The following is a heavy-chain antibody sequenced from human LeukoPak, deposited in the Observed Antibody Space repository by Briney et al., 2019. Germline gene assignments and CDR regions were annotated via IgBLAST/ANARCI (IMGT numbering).Heavy chain of an antibody. CDR1: GYTFTSYY. V-gene: IGHV1-2*02. CDR2: INPNSGGT. J-gene: IGHJ6*02. D-gene: IGHD3-3*01. Sequence: ASVKVSCKASGYTFTSYYMRWVRQAPGQGLEWMGWINPNSGGTNYAQKFQGRVTMTRDTSISTAYMELSRLRSDDTAVYYCATTKTDSLRFLEWPHYYYGMDVWGQGTTVTVSS. CDR3: ATTKTDSLRFLEWPHYYYGMDV.